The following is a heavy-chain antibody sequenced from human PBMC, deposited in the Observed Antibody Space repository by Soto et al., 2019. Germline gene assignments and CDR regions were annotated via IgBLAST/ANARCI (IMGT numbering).Heavy chain of an antibody. J-gene: IGHJ4*02. CDR2: ISSDGSEK. D-gene: IGHD4-17*01. CDR3: ANSWTTLTTGFDF. Sequence: PGGSLRLSCVASGFTFSNYAMHWVRQAPGKGLGWAAVISSDGSEKYYLDSVRDRFTISRDNSKNTLYLQMNNLRPEDTAMYYCANSWTTLTTGFDFWGQGALVTVSS. V-gene: IGHV3-30*18. CDR1: GFTFSNYA.